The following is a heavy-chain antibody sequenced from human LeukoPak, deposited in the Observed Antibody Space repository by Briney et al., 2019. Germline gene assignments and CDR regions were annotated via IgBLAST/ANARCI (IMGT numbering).Heavy chain of an antibody. D-gene: IGHD3-3*01. CDR1: GGSISSSSYY. CDR3: ASEAPLYYDFWSGFDPGNFDY. Sequence: SETLSLTCTVSGGSISSSSYYWGWIRQPPGKGLEWIGSIYYSGSTYYNPSLKSRVTISVDTSKNQFSLKLSSVTAADTAVYYCASEAPLYYDFWSGFDPGNFDYWGQGTLVTVSS. CDR2: IYYSGST. V-gene: IGHV4-39*01. J-gene: IGHJ4*02.